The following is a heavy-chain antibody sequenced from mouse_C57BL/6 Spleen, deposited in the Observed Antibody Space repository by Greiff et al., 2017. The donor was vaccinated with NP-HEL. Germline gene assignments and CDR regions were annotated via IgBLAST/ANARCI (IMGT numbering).Heavy chain of an antibody. CDR2: IRYSGST. CDR3: AREGVYGNYVWFAY. CDR1: GYSITSGYD. J-gene: IGHJ3*01. V-gene: IGHV3-1*01. D-gene: IGHD2-1*01. Sequence: EVQVVESGPGMVKPSQSLSLTCTVTGYSITSGYDWHWIRHFPGNKLEWMGYIRYSGSTNYNPSLKSRISITHDTSKNHFFLKLNSVTTEDTATYYCAREGVYGNYVWFAYWGQGTLVTVSA.